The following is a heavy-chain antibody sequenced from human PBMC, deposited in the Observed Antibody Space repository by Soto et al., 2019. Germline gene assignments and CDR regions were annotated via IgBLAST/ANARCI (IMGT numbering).Heavy chain of an antibody. V-gene: IGHV4-59*01. D-gene: IGHD3-10*01. CDR2: IYYSGST. CDR3: ARGQYYYGSGKYYDYGMDV. CDR1: GGSISSYY. Sequence: PSETLSLTCTVSGGSISSYYWSWIRQPPGKGLEWIGYIYYSGSTNYNLSLKSRVTISLDTSKNQFSLKLSSVTAADTAVYYCARGQYYYGSGKYYDYGMDVWGQGTTVTVSS. J-gene: IGHJ6*02.